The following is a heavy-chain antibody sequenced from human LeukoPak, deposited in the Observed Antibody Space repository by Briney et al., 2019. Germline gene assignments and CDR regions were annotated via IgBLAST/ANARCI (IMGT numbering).Heavy chain of an antibody. Sequence: GGTLRLSCAASGFTFSSYGMSWVRQAPGKGLEWVSAISGSGGSTYYADSVKGRFTISRDNSKNTLYLQMNSLRAEDTAVYYCAKEGGDYDILTGYYRTFFDYWGQGTLVTVSS. D-gene: IGHD3-9*01. V-gene: IGHV3-23*01. CDR2: ISGSGGST. CDR3: AKEGGDYDILTGYYRTFFDY. J-gene: IGHJ4*02. CDR1: GFTFSSYG.